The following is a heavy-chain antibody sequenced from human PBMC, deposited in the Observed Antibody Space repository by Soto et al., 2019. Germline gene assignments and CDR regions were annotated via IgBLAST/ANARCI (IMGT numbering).Heavy chain of an antibody. CDR2: ISYDGSNK. V-gene: IGHV3-30*03. CDR3: AISGPQWPTSSYYFDY. J-gene: IGHJ4*02. D-gene: IGHD6-19*01. CDR1: GFTFSSYG. Sequence: QVQLVESGGGVVQPGRSLRLSCAASGFTFSSYGMHWVRQAPGKGLEWVAVISYDGSNKYYADSVKGRFTISRDNSENTLYLQMNSLRAEDTAVYYCAISGPQWPTSSYYFDYWGQGTLVTVSS.